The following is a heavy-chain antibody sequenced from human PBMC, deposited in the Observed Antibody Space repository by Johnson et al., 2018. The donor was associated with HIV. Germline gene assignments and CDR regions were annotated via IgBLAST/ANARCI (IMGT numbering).Heavy chain of an antibody. CDR1: GFTFSTYA. CDR3: ARGGLLWFGHPAD. Sequence: EVQLVESGGGLVQPGGSLRLSCADSGFTFSTYAMHWVRQAPGKGLEYVSGVSSNGGKTYYANSVKGRFTISRDNSKNTLYLQMCSLRTEDTAVYYCARGGLLWFGHPADWGQGTMVTVSS. J-gene: IGHJ3*01. CDR2: VSSNGGKT. D-gene: IGHD3-10*01. V-gene: IGHV3-64*01.